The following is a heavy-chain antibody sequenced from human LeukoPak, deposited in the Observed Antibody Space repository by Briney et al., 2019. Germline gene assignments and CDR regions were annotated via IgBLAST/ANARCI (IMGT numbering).Heavy chain of an antibody. Sequence: GGSLRLSCAASGFTVTDTYVSWVCQAPGKGLQWVSVIYRGGDTHYVDSVMGRFTISRDSSKNMVYLQLKSLRAEDTAVYYCATHAASGSYFFDSWGQGTLVTVSS. CDR1: GFTVTDTY. D-gene: IGHD1-26*01. CDR2: IYRGGDT. J-gene: IGHJ4*02. CDR3: ATHAASGSYFFDS. V-gene: IGHV3-53*01.